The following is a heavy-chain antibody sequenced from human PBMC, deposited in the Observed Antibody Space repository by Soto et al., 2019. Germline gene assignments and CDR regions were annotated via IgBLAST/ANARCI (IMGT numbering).Heavy chain of an antibody. D-gene: IGHD3-16*01. Sequence: QVQLVESGGGVVQPGRSLRLSCAASGFTFSSYGMHWVRQAPGKGLEWVAVIWYDGSNKCYADSVKGRFTISRDNSKNTLYLQMNSLRAEDTAVYYCARADFGGYYFDYWGQGTLVTVSS. V-gene: IGHV3-33*01. CDR3: ARADFGGYYFDY. CDR2: IWYDGSNK. J-gene: IGHJ4*02. CDR1: GFTFSSYG.